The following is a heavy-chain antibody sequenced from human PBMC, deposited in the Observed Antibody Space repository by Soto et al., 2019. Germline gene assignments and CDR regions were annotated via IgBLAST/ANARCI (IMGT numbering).Heavy chain of an antibody. Sequence: GGSLRLSCADSRLTFSSYSMHWVRQAPGKGLEWVSSISSSSSHIYYADSVKSRFTISRDNARNSLYLQMSSLRAEDTAVYYCARAHYYASSAYSLWGQGPLVNV. J-gene: IGHJ4*02. D-gene: IGHD3-22*01. V-gene: IGHV3-21*01. CDR2: ISSSSSHI. CDR3: ARAHYYASSAYSL. CDR1: RLTFSSYS.